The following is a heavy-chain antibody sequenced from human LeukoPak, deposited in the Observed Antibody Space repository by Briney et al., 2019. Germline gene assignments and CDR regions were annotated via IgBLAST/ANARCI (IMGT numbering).Heavy chain of an antibody. D-gene: IGHD3-3*01. CDR3: ARVRISTLWSRVFDY. V-gene: IGHV1-2*02. CDR1: GYTFTGYY. Sequence: ASVKVSCKASGYTFTGYYMHWVRQAPGQGLEWMGWINPNSGGTNYAQKFQGRVTMTRDTSTSTSYMELRSLRPDDTAVYYCARVRISTLWSRVFDYWGQGTLVTVSS. J-gene: IGHJ4*02. CDR2: INPNSGGT.